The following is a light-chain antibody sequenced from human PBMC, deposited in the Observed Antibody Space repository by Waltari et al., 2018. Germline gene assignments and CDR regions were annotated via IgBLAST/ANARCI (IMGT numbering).Light chain of an antibody. J-gene: IGKJ4*01. Sequence: DIQMTQSPSSLSASVGERVTITCRASQGISTYLAWFQQKKGKVPKSLIYAASSLQSGVPSKFRGSGSETDFTLTISSLQTEDFATYCCQQYNSYPLTFGGGTKVEIK. CDR2: AAS. V-gene: IGKV1-16*02. CDR1: QGISTY. CDR3: QQYNSYPLT.